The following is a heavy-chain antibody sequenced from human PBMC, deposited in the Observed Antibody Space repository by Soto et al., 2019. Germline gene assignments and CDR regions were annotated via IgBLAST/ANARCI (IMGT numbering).Heavy chain of an antibody. CDR1: GGSISSGDYK. CDR2: IYYSGYT. J-gene: IGHJ4*02. CDR3: ARSDDYLPFDY. D-gene: IGHD4-17*01. Sequence: QVQLQESGPGLVKPSQTLSLTCTVSGGSISSGDYKWSWIRQPPGKGLEWIGYIYYSGYTYNNPSLKSRVATSVDTSKNQFSLTLSSVTAADSAVYYCARSDDYLPFDYWGQGTLVTVSS. V-gene: IGHV4-30-4*01.